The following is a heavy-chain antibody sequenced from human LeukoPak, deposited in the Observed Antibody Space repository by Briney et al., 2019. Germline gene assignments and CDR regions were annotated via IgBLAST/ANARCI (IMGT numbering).Heavy chain of an antibody. CDR2: ISNDGSKK. V-gene: IGHV3-30*18. J-gene: IGHJ4*02. CDR3: AKDRYSYAFEYSDS. D-gene: IGHD5-18*01. Sequence: GGSLRLFCAASGFTFSSYGMHWVRQAPGKGLDWVAVISNDGSKKYYADSVKGRFTISRDNSKNTLSLQVSSLRTEDTAVYYCAKDRYSYAFEYSDSWGQGTLVTVSS. CDR1: GFTFSSYG.